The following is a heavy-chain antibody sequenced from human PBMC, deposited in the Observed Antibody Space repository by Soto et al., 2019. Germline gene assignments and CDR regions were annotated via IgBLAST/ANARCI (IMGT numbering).Heavy chain of an antibody. CDR2: INPNSGGT. D-gene: IGHD2-15*01. V-gene: IGHV1-2*04. CDR3: ARTPEPRYPHCSGGSCYLYYFDY. Sequence: QVLLVQSGAEVKKPGASVKVSCKASGYTFTGYYMHWVRQAPGQGLEWMGWINPNSGGTNYAQKFQGWVTMTRDTSISTAYMELSRLRSDDTAVYYCARTPEPRYPHCSGGSCYLYYFDYWGQGTLVTVSS. CDR1: GYTFTGYY. J-gene: IGHJ4*02.